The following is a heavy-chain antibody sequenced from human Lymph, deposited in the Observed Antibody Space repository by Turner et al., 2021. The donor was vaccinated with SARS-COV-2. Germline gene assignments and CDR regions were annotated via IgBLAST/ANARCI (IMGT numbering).Heavy chain of an antibody. J-gene: IGHJ4*02. CDR1: GYTFTGYY. CDR2: INPNSGGT. V-gene: IGHV1-2*02. Sequence: QVHLVQSGAEVKRPGASVKLSCKASGYTFTGYYMHWVRQAPGQGLEWMGWINPNSGGTNYAQRFQGRVTMTRDTSLSTAYMQLSRLRSDDTAVYYCARSRDHKSMVRGVDPFDYWGQGTLVTVSS. D-gene: IGHD3-10*01. CDR3: ARSRDHKSMVRGVDPFDY.